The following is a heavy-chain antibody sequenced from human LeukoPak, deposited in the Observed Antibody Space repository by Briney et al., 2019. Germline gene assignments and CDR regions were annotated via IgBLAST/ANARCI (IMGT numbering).Heavy chain of an antibody. Sequence: GSLRLSCAASGFTFSCSAIHWVRQASGKGLEWGGRIRSKANNYATTYAASVKGRFTISRDDSKNTVHLQMNSLKTEDTAVYWCTRRTGSGSYYFDYWGQGTLVTVSS. V-gene: IGHV3-73*01. CDR3: TRRTGSGSYYFDY. J-gene: IGHJ4*02. CDR1: GFTFSCSA. CDR2: IRSKANNYAT. D-gene: IGHD3-10*01.